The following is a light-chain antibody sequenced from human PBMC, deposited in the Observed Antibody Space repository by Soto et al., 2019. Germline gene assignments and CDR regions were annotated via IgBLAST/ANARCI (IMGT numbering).Light chain of an antibody. CDR2: GAS. CDR3: QQYVSSPLT. V-gene: IGKV3-20*01. CDR1: QSVSNNY. J-gene: IGKJ4*01. Sequence: EIVLTQSPGTLSLSRGEGATLSCRASQSVSNNYLAWYQQKPGQAPRLVISGASSRATAIPDRFSGSGSGTDFTLTISRLEPEDFAVYYCQQYVSSPLTFGGGT.